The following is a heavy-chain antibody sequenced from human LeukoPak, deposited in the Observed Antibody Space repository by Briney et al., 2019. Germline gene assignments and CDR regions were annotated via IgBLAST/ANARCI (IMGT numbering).Heavy chain of an antibody. CDR2: ICGSGDST. CDR3: AKGPYRSGWDY. V-gene: IGHV3-23*01. D-gene: IGHD6-19*01. J-gene: IGHJ4*02. Sequence: GGSLRLSCAASGFIFSAYGMNCVRQAPGGGLEWVSSICGSGDSTFYADSVKGRFTISRDNSKNTMYLEMNSLRAEDTAVYYCAKGPYRSGWDYWGQGTLVTVSS. CDR1: GFIFSAYG.